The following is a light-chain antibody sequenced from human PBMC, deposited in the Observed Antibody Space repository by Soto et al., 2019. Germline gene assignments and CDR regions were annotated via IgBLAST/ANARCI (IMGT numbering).Light chain of an antibody. CDR3: QQYGSSPWT. CDR1: ESVSSNY. J-gene: IGKJ1*01. V-gene: IGKV3-20*01. Sequence: EIVLTQSPGTLYSSPGERATLSCRASESVSSNYLAWYQQRPGKAPRLLMYAASNRARGIPDRFGGSGSGTAFTLTVSRLEPEDFAVYYCQQYGSSPWTFGQGTKV. CDR2: AAS.